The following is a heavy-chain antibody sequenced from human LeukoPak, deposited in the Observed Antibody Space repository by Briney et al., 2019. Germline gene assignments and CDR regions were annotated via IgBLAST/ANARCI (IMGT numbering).Heavy chain of an antibody. CDR2: MNPNSGNT. J-gene: IGHJ5*02. Sequence: ASVTVSCKASGYTFTSYDINWVRQAAGQGLEWMGWMNPNSGNTGYAQKFQGRVTMTRNTSISTAYTELSSRRSEDTAVYYCARAPSLYYDFWRSNSFDPWGQGTLVTVSS. V-gene: IGHV1-8*01. CDR3: ARAPSLYYDFWRSNSFDP. CDR1: GYTFTSYD. D-gene: IGHD3-3*01.